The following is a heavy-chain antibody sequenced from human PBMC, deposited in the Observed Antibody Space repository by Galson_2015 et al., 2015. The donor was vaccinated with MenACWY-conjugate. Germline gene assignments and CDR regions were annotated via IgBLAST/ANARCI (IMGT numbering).Heavy chain of an antibody. J-gene: IGHJ4*02. V-gene: IGHV3-74*01. CDR3: GRPHITSHYCVDY. CDR2: RNRDGRST. D-gene: IGHD2-2*01. CDR1: GSTRTSER. Sequence: SLRPCYADSGSTRTSERRHWVHQGPGTGLEWVSRRNRDGRSTSYADFVKGRFTVSTDSPKKTLYLEMTSLRGEDTAVYYCGRPHITSHYCVDYWGRGTLVTVSS.